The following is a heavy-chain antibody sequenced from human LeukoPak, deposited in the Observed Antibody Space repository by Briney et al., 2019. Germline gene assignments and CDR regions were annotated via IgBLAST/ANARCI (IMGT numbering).Heavy chain of an antibody. CDR2: IYTSGST. V-gene: IGHV4-4*07. D-gene: IGHD3-10*01. CDR3: AKGYPYYYGSGGRFDY. J-gene: IGHJ4*02. CDR1: GGSISSYY. Sequence: SETLSLTCTVSGGSISSYYWSWVRQPAGKGLEWIGRIYTSGSTNYNPSLKSRVTMSVDTSKNQFSLKLSSVTAADTAVYYCAKGYPYYYGSGGRFDYWGQGTLVTVSS.